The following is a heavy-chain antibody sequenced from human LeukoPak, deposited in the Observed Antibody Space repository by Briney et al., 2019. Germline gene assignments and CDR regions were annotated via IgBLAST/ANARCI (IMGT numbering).Heavy chain of an antibody. V-gene: IGHV3-43*02. CDR1: GFTIGPYA. D-gene: IGHD2/OR15-2a*01. CDR2: INADGSGT. CDR3: ATWAFYHNLDV. Sequence: GGSLRLSCAASGFTIGPYAMYWVRQGSGRGLEWVSVINADGSGTFYADSVRGRFTTSRANSKNSPYLQMTSLTSEDPALYYCATWAFYHNLDVWGQGTTVIVSS. J-gene: IGHJ6*02.